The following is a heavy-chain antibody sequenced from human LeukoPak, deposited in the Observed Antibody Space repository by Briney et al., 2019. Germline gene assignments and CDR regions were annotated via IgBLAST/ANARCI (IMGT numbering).Heavy chain of an antibody. D-gene: IGHD5-18*01. CDR1: GFTFSRYG. CDR3: VKEPAPYSLGDA. CDR2: VWDNGINK. Sequence: GRSLTLSCAASGFTFSRYGMHWVRQAPGKGLEWVAVVWDNGINKFYADSVKGRFTISRDNSKHTLSLHMYSLRAEDTAVYYCVKEPAPYSLGDAWGKGTTVTVSS. J-gene: IGHJ6*04. V-gene: IGHV3-33*06.